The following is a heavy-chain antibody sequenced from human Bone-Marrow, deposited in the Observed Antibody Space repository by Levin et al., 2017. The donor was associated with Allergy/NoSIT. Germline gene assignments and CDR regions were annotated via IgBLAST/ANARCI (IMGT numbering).Heavy chain of an antibody. CDR2: IWSDGSNR. Sequence: QPGGSLRLSCAASGFTFSGYGMHWVRQAPGKGLDWVAAIWSDGSNRYYADSVKGRFTISRDNSKNTLSLEMNSLRVEDTAVYYCARETSSDWYLDGWGQGTLVTVSS. D-gene: IGHD6-19*01. CDR1: GFTFSGYG. V-gene: IGHV3-33*01. J-gene: IGHJ4*02. CDR3: ARETSSDWYLDG.